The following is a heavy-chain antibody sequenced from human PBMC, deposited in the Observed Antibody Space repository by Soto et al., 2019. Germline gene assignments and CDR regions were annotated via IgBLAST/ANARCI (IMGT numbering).Heavy chain of an antibody. CDR3: ARDWGNYYYGMDV. CDR1: GYTFTRYA. Sequence: QVQLVQSGAEVKKPGASVKVSCKASGYTFTRYAIHWVRQAPGQRLEWMGWINADNGNTKYSQKFQGRVTITRDTSASTAHMEVSSLISEDTAVYYCARDWGNYYYGMDVWGQGTTVTVSS. D-gene: IGHD7-27*01. J-gene: IGHJ6*02. CDR2: INADNGNT. V-gene: IGHV1-3*01.